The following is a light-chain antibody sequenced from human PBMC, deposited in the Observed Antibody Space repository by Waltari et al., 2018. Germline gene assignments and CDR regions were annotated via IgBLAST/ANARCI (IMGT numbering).Light chain of an antibody. CDR2: EVN. CDR3: SSYAGSNHLV. J-gene: IGLJ3*02. V-gene: IGLV2-8*01. Sequence: QSALTQPPSASGSPGQSVTISCTGTSSYVGGYTYVSWYQHHPGKAPKPMVYEVNKRPSGVPDRFSGSKSGNTASLTVSGLQAEDESDYYCSSYAGSNHLVFGGGTKLTVL. CDR1: SSYVGGYTY.